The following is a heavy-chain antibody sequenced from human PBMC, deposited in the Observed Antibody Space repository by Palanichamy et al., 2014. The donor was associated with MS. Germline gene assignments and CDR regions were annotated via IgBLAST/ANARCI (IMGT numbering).Heavy chain of an antibody. CDR1: GYTFSTYW. D-gene: IGHD1-26*01. CDR2: INEDGRVT. J-gene: IGHJ4*02. CDR3: TRDIGGAGGY. Sequence: DVQLVESGGDLVQPGGSLRHACAASGYTFSTYWMHWVRQVPGKGLVWVARINEDGRVTNYADSVMGRFTISRDNAKNTLYLQMSSLTVDDSAVYYCTRDIGGAGGYRGQGTLVTVSS. V-gene: IGHV3-74*01.